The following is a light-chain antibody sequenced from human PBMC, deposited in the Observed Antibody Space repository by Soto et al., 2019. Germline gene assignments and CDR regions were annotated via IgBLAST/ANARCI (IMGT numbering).Light chain of an antibody. J-gene: IGKJ1*01. CDR1: QSISNY. V-gene: IGKV1-39*01. Sequence: DIQMTQSPSSLSASVGDRVTITCRASQSISNYLNWYQQKPGKPPKLLIYAASSLQSGVPSRFSGSGSGRDFTLTISSLQPEDFATYYCRQSYSIPWTFGQGTKVDIK. CDR3: RQSYSIPWT. CDR2: AAS.